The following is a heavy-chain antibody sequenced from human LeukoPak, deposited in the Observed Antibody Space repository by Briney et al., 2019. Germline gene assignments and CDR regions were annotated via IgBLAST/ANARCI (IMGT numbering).Heavy chain of an antibody. J-gene: IGHJ4*02. CDR2: ISGDGGRK. Sequence: PLGALRLSPAASGVPFDDNAKHSVRQAPRKSLEWVSLISGDGGRKYYADSVKGRFTISRDNSKNSLYLQMNSLRTEDTALYYCARTCRLSTVTLDFDYWGQGTLVTVSS. CDR1: GVPFDDNA. D-gene: IGHD4-17*01. V-gene: IGHV3-43*02. CDR3: ARTCRLSTVTLDFDY.